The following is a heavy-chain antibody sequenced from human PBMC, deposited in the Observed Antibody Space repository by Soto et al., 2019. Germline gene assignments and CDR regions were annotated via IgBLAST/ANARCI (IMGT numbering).Heavy chain of an antibody. D-gene: IGHD3-22*01. CDR3: TRDLDTRGSAPISEY. J-gene: IGHJ4*02. CDR1: GFTFSSYG. V-gene: IGHV3-7*03. CDR2: INRVGSET. Sequence: VQLVESGGGVVQPGRSLRLSCAASGFTFSSYGMHWVRQAPGKGLEWVANINRVGSETYYMDSVKGRFTISRDNSRNSLFLQMNSLRAEDTAVYYCTRDLDTRGSAPISEYWGQGTLVTVSS.